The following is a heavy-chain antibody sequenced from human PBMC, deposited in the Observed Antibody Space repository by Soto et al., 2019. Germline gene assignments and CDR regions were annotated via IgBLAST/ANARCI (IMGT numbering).Heavy chain of an antibody. CDR1: GGSFSGYY. CDR3: AERAGPRWFDP. D-gene: IGHD1-1*01. V-gene: IGHV4-34*01. J-gene: IGHJ5*02. Sequence: SETLSLTCAVYGGSFSGYYWSWIRQPPGKGLEWIGEINHSGSTNYNPSLKSRATISVDTSKNQFSLKLSSVTAADTAVYYCAERAGPRWFDPWGQGTLVTVSS. CDR2: INHSGST.